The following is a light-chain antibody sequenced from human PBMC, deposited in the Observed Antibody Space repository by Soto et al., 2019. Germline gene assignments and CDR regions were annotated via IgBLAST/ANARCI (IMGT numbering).Light chain of an antibody. CDR1: QSVSNW. Sequence: DIQMTQSPSTLSASVGDRVTITCRASQSVSNWLAWYQQKPGKAPKLLFYKVSTLESGVPYRFSGSGSGTEFTLTISSLQPDDFATYYCQQYNSFLYTFGQGTKLEIK. V-gene: IGKV1-5*03. J-gene: IGKJ2*01. CDR2: KVS. CDR3: QQYNSFLYT.